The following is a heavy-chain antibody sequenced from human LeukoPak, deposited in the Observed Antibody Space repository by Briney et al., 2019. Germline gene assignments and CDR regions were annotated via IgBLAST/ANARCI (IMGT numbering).Heavy chain of an antibody. CDR1: GGTFSSYA. CDR2: IIPIFGTA. Sequence: ASVKVSCKASGGTFSSYAISWVRQAPGQGLEWMGGIIPIFGTANYAQKFQGRVTITADESTSTAYMELSSLRSEDTAVYYCASTIVVVPAEATYYYYYGMDVWGQGTTVTVSS. D-gene: IGHD2-2*01. CDR3: ASTIVVVPAEATYYYYYGMDV. J-gene: IGHJ6*02. V-gene: IGHV1-69*13.